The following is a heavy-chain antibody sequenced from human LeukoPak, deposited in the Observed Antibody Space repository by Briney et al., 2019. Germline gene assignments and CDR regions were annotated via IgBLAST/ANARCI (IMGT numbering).Heavy chain of an antibody. D-gene: IGHD2-21*01. CDR2: IRNKLYGGTA. V-gene: IGHV3-49*04. Sequence: PGGSLRLSCAASGFTFGDHAMSWVRQAPGKGLEWVGFIRNKLYGGTAEYAASVKGRFTISRDDSKSIAYLQTNSLKTEDTAMYYCTGVDYYSTSAFFDYWGQGTLVTVSS. CDR1: GFTFGDHA. CDR3: TGVDYYSTSAFFDY. J-gene: IGHJ4*02.